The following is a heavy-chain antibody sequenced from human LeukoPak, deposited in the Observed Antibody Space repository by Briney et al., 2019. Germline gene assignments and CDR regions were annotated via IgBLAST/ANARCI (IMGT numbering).Heavy chain of an antibody. V-gene: IGHV3-7*01. Sequence: GGSLRLSCAASGFTFSSYWMAWVRQAPGKGLEWVANIKQDGSEKFYVDSVKGRFTISRDNAKNSLYLQMNSLRAEDTAIYYCARDNYSGSRYFDHWGQGTLVTVSS. CDR2: IKQDGSEK. J-gene: IGHJ4*02. CDR3: ARDNYSGSRYFDH. CDR1: GFTFSSYW. D-gene: IGHD1-26*01.